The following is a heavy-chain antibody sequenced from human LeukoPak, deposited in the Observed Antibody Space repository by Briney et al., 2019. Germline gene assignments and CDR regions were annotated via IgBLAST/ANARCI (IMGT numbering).Heavy chain of an antibody. D-gene: IGHD3-10*01. V-gene: IGHV3-74*03. J-gene: IGHJ4*02. Sequence: GGSLRLSCTASGFTFSTYWINWVRQSPGKGLVWVALINGDGSTTTHADSVKGRFTISRDNAKNTAYLQMNSLRGEDTAVYYCARDYAGSPDYWGQGTLVTVSA. CDR2: INGDGSTT. CDR1: GFTFSTYW. CDR3: ARDYAGSPDY.